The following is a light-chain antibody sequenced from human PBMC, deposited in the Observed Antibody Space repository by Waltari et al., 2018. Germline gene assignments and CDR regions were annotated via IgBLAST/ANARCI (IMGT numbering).Light chain of an antibody. Sequence: QSALTQPRSVSGSPGQSVTISCTGTSSDVGANNFVSCYQHHPDKAPKPIIYDINKRPSGVPDRFSGSKSGNTASLTISGLQAEDEADYYCCSCVGRNIYWVFGGGTKLTVL. CDR3: CSCVGRNIYWV. CDR2: DIN. V-gene: IGLV2-11*01. CDR1: SSDVGANNF. J-gene: IGLJ3*02.